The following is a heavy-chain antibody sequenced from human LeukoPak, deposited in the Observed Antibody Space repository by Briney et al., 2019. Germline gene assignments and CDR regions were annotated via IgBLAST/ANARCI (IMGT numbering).Heavy chain of an antibody. CDR1: GFTFSSYS. CDR3: ARAVGFLEWLQLSPYYYYMDV. Sequence: GGSLRLSCAASGFTFSSYSMNWVRQAPGKGLEWVSSISSSSSYIYYADSVKGRFTISRDNAKNSLYLQMNSLRAEDTAVYYCARAVGFLEWLQLSPYYYYMDVWGKGTTVTVSS. V-gene: IGHV3-21*01. D-gene: IGHD3-3*01. J-gene: IGHJ6*03. CDR2: ISSSSSYI.